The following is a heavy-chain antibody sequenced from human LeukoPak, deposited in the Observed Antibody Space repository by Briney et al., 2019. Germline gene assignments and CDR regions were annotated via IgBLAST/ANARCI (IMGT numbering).Heavy chain of an antibody. D-gene: IGHD5-12*01. V-gene: IGHV1-69*02. J-gene: IGHJ5*02. Sequence: GASVKVSCKASGYTFTGYYMHWVRQAPGQGLEWMGRIIPILGIANYAQKFQGRVTITADKSTSTAYMELSSLRSEDTAVYYCATKWLRFAYNWFDPWGQGTLVTVSS. CDR2: IIPILGIA. CDR1: GYTFTGYY. CDR3: ATKWLRFAYNWFDP.